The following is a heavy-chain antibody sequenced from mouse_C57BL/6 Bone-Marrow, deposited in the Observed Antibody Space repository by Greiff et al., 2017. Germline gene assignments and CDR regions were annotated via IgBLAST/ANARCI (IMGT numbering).Heavy chain of an antibody. CDR2: IDPSDSYT. D-gene: IGHD1-1*01. CDR1: GYTFTSYW. J-gene: IGHJ2*01. CDR3: AREGITTVVGNFDY. V-gene: IGHV1-50*01. Sequence: QVQLQQPGAELVKPGASVKLSCKASGYTFTSYWMQWVKQRPGQGLEWIGEIDPSDSYTNYNQKFKGKATLTVDTSSSTAYMQLSSLTSEDSAVYYSAREGITTVVGNFDYWGQGTTLTVSS.